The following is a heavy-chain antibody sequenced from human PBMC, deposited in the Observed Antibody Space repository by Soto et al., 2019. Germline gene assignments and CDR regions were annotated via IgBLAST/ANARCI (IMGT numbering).Heavy chain of an antibody. D-gene: IGHD1-1*01. CDR2: IYATGTT. Sequence: QVQLQESGPGLVKPSETLSLTCTVSGASISGFYWCWIRKSAGKGREWIGRIYATGTTDYNPSLKGRVMMSVDTSKKQFSMKLRSVTAADTAVYYCVRDGTKTLRDWFDPWGQGISVTVSS. J-gene: IGHJ5*02. V-gene: IGHV4-4*07. CDR1: GASISGFY. CDR3: VRDGTKTLRDWFDP.